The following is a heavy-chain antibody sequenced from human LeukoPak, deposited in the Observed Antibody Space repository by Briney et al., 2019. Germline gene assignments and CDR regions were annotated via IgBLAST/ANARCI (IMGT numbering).Heavy chain of an antibody. D-gene: IGHD3-10*01. Sequence: GGSLRLSCAASGFTFSSYSMNWVRQAPGKGLEWVSSISSSSSYIYYADSVKGRFTISRDNAKNSLYLQMNSLRAEDTAAYYCARMERFGELSPSSLDYWGQGTLVTVSS. CDR3: ARMERFGELSPSSLDY. CDR2: ISSSSSYI. J-gene: IGHJ4*02. CDR1: GFTFSSYS. V-gene: IGHV3-21*01.